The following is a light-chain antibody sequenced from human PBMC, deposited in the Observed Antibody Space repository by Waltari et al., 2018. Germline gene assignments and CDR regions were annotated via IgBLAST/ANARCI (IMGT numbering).Light chain of an antibody. J-gene: IGLJ2*01. CDR2: DNS. V-gene: IGLV1-51*01. CDR3: GTWDDSLNGGI. CDR1: HSHIGIHY. Sequence: QSVLTQPPSVSAAPGQTVAISCPRGHSHIGIHYVSWYQQLPGTAPKLLIFDNSERPAGIPDRFSGSKSGASAALDITGLQTGDEAEYYCGTWDDSLNGGIFGGGTKLTVL.